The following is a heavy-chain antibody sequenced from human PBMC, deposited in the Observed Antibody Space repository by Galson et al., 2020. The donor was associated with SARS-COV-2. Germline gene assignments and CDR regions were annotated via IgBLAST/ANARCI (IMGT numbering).Heavy chain of an antibody. J-gene: IGHJ3*01. CDR1: GGSITTSTNY. CDR3: ARDRLGSDAFDV. CDR2: MYSSGNS. D-gene: IGHD7-27*01. Sequence: SQTLSLTCSVFGGSITTSTNYWGWVRQTPGKGLEWIGSMYSSGNSYHNPSLKSRVTISLDTPTNQFSLRLSAVTAADTAVYYCARDRLGSDAFDVWGQGTMVTVSS. V-gene: IGHV4-39*07.